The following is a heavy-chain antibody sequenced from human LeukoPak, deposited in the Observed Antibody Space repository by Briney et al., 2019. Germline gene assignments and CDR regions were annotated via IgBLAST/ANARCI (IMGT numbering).Heavy chain of an antibody. Sequence: GGSLTLSCAASGFTFSSYAMSWVCQAPGKGLEWVSAISVSGGSTYYADSVKGRFTISRDNSKNTLYLQMNSLRAEATAVYYCAKGQYYYDSSGYYPLYYFDYWGQGNLVTVSS. CDR3: AKGQYYYDSSGYYPLYYFDY. D-gene: IGHD3-22*01. V-gene: IGHV3-23*01. J-gene: IGHJ4*02. CDR2: ISVSGGST. CDR1: GFTFSSYA.